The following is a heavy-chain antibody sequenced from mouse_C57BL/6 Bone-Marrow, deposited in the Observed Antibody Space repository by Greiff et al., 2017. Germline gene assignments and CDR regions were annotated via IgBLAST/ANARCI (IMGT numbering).Heavy chain of an antibody. V-gene: IGHV5-6*01. Sequence: EVQLQESGGALVKPGGSLKLSCAASGFTFSSYGMSWVRQTPDKRLEWVATISSGGSYTYYPDSVKGRFTITIDNAKNTLYLQMSRLKSEDTAMYFCARRGTEARFAYWGPGTLVTVSA. CDR3: ARRGTEARFAY. D-gene: IGHD3-3*01. CDR1: GFTFSSYG. CDR2: ISSGGSYT. J-gene: IGHJ3*01.